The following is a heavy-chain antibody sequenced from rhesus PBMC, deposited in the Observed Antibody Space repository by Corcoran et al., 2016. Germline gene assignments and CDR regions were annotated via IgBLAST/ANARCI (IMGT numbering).Heavy chain of an antibody. Sequence: EVQLVESGGGLVQPGGSLRLSCAASGLTFSYYDINWVRQAPGKGLVWGSYISNSGGRPYDADSGKGRFTISRDKPKNTLSLQMNSLRADDPAVYYCAIRGSTSLFDYWGQGVLVTVSS. CDR2: ISNSGGRP. D-gene: IGHD1-44*01. V-gene: IGHV3S5*01. J-gene: IGHJ4*01. CDR3: AIRGSTSLFDY. CDR1: GLTFSYYD.